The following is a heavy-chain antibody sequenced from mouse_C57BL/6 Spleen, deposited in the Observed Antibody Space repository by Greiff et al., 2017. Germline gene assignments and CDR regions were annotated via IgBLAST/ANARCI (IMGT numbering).Heavy chain of an antibody. CDR3: TTIGGYWYFDV. D-gene: IGHD3-1*01. J-gene: IGHJ1*03. CDR1: GFNIKDYY. V-gene: IGHV14-1*01. Sequence: EVQLQQSGAELVRPGASVKLSCTASGFNIKDYYMHWVKQRPGQGLEWIGRIDPADGDTEYAPKFQGKDTLTADTSSNTAYLQLSSRTSEDTAVYYCTTIGGYWYFDVWGTGTTVTVSS. CDR2: IDPADGDT.